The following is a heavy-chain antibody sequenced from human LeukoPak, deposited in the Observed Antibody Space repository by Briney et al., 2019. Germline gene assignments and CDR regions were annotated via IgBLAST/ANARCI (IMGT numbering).Heavy chain of an antibody. CDR2: IHNSGTT. D-gene: IGHD3-10*01. CDR3: ARRYYYNLGSFPFDF. J-gene: IGHJ4*02. CDR1: GGPFSGYF. Sequence: PSATLSLTCAVSGGPFSGYFWSWIRQPPGKGLEWIGEIHNSGTTNYNPSLNSRVTISEDTSKNQIYLNLRSVTAADTAVYYCARRYYYNLGSFPFDFWGQGTLVIVSS. V-gene: IGHV4-34*01.